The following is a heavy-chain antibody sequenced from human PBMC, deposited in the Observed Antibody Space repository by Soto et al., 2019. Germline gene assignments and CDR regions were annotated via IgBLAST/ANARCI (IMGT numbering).Heavy chain of an antibody. CDR2: ITDTGGDA. J-gene: IGHJ4*02. D-gene: IGHD3-10*01. CDR1: VLTFVRRA. Sequence: PGRSLRLSCVSSVLTFVRRAMSWVRQSPGEGLEWVSTITDTGGDAKYADSVRGRFAISRDNSKNTLYLQMSGLRAEDSAIYFCVRESKDPYPGSRIFDFWGRGTLVTVSS. CDR3: VRESKDPYPGSRIFDF. V-gene: IGHV3-23*01.